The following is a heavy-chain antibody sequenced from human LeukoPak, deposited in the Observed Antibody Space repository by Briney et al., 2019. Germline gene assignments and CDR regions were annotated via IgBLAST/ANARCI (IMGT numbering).Heavy chain of an antibody. CDR3: ARDRMIPNWYFDL. CDR2: INPSGGST. J-gene: IGHJ2*01. V-gene: IGHV1-46*01. Sequence: ASVTVSCKASGYTFTNYYMHWVRQAPGLGLEWMGIINPSGGSTGYAQKFQGRVTVTRDTSTSTVYMELSSLRSEDTAVYYCARDRMIPNWYFDLWGRGTLVTVSS. D-gene: IGHD3-22*01. CDR1: GYTFTNYY.